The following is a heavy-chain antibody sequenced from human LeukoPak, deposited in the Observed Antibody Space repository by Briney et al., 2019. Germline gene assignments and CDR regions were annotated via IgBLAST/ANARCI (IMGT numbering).Heavy chain of an antibody. CDR3: ARDAAGMGDY. D-gene: IGHD6-19*01. Sequence: TGGSLRLSCAASGFTFSSYAMHWVRQAPGKGLEWVAVISYDGSNKYYADSVKGRFTISRDNSKNTLYLQMNSLRAEDTAVYYCARDAAGMGDYWGQGTLVTVSS. CDR1: GFTFSSYA. V-gene: IGHV3-30*04. CDR2: ISYDGSNK. J-gene: IGHJ4*02.